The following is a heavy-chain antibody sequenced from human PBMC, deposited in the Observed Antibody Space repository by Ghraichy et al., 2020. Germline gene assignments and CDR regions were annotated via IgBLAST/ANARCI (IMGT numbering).Heavy chain of an antibody. V-gene: IGHV1-18*01. J-gene: IGHJ4*02. D-gene: IGHD3-16*02. CDR2: ISAYNGNT. Sequence: ASVKVSCKASGYTFTSYGISWVRQAPGQGLEWMGWISAYNGNTNYAQKLQGRVTMTTDTSTSTAYMELRSLRSDDTAVYYCARDVDVWGSYRSHDYWGQGTLVTVSS. CDR3: ARDVDVWGSYRSHDY. CDR1: GYTFTSYG.